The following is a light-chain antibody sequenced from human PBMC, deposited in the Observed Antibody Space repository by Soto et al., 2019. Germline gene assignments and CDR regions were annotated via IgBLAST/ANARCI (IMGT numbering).Light chain of an antibody. CDR1: QSIDNM. Sequence: IVMTQSPATLSVSPGERATLSCRAGQSIDNMLAWYQQRPGQAPRLLIYAASTRATGIPARFSGSGSGTEFTLTISGLQSEDFGVYYCQQYGSSPQTFGQGTKVEIK. CDR2: AAS. J-gene: IGKJ1*01. CDR3: QQYGSSPQT. V-gene: IGKV3-15*01.